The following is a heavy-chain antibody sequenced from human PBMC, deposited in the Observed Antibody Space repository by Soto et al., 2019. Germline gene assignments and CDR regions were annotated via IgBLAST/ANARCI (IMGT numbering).Heavy chain of an antibody. V-gene: IGHV4-59*01. D-gene: IGHD3-3*01. Sequence: QVQLQESGPGLVKPSETLSLTCTVSGGSIRRYYWSWIRQPPGKGLEWIGYFYYSGSANYNPSLKSRVTISVDTSKNQFSLKLSSVTGADTAVYYCAKGGYYAFWSGSPAYFDYWGQGTLVTVSS. CDR2: FYYSGSA. CDR1: GGSIRRYY. J-gene: IGHJ4*02. CDR3: AKGGYYAFWSGSPAYFDY.